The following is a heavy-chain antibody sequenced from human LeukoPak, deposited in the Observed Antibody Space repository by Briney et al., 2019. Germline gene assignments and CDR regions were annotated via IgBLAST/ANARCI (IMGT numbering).Heavy chain of an antibody. D-gene: IGHD3-22*01. CDR2: ISAYNGNT. J-gene: IGHJ3*02. CDR1: GYTFTSYG. CDR3: ARSPYYYDSSGYYLGPNAFDI. Sequence: AASVTVSCKASGYTFTSYGISWVRQAPGQGLEWMGWISAYNGNTNYAQRLQGRVTMTTDTSTSTAYMELRSLRSDDTAVYYCARSPYYYDSSGYYLGPNAFDIWGQGTMVTVSS. V-gene: IGHV1-18*01.